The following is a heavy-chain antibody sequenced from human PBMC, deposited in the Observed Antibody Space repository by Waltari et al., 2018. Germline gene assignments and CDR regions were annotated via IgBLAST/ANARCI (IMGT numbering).Heavy chain of an antibody. J-gene: IGHJ4*02. CDR2: IWYDGSNK. D-gene: IGHD2-2*01. CDR1: GFTFSSFA. Sequence: QVQLVESGVGVVQPGRSMRLSCAASGFTFSSFAMHWVRQDPGKGLEWVAVIWYDGSNKYYSDSVEGRFTISRDNSKNTLYLQMNSLRAEDSAVYYCTTVFIPPYIVVVPAAMTDYWGQGTLVTVSS. CDR3: TTVFIPPYIVVVPAAMTDY. V-gene: IGHV3-33*01.